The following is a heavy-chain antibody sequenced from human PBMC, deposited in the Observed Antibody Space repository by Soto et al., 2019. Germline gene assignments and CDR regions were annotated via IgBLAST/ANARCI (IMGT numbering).Heavy chain of an antibody. CDR3: ASVLELHYYYGMDV. CDR2: IIPIFGTA. J-gene: IGHJ6*02. V-gene: IGHV1-69*12. CDR1: GGTFSSYA. Sequence: QVQLVQSGAEVKKPGSSVKVSCKASGGTFSSYAISWVRQAPGQGLEWMGGIIPIFGTANYAQKFQGRVTVXAXEXXSTADMGLSSLRSEDTAVYSCASVLELHYYYGMDVWGQGTTVTVSS. D-gene: IGHD1-7*01.